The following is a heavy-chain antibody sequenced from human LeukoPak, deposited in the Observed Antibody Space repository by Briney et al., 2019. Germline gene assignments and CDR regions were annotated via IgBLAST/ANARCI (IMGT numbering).Heavy chain of an antibody. CDR1: GFXFSDYY. CDR2: ISSTSSYT. D-gene: IGHD5-12*01. CDR3: ARSYGWLPGGM. V-gene: IGHV3-11*03. Sequence: PGGSLRLSCAASGFXFSDYYISWIRQAPGKGLKWVSYISSTSSYTNYADSVKGRFTISRDNAKNSLHLQMNSLRAEDTAVYYCARSYGWLPGGMWGQGTLVTVSS. J-gene: IGHJ4*02.